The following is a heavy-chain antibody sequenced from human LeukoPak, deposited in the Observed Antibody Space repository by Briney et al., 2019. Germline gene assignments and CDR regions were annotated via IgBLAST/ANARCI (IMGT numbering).Heavy chain of an antibody. CDR3: ARDQGLGYSDY. J-gene: IGHJ4*02. D-gene: IGHD2-15*01. Sequence: SQTLSLTCTVSGGSISSGGYYWSWSRQHPGKGLEWIGYIYYSGSTYYNPSLKSRVTISVDTSKNRFSLKLSSVTAADTAVYYCARDQGLGYSDYWGQGTLVTVSS. CDR2: IYYSGST. CDR1: GGSISSGGYY. V-gene: IGHV4-31*03.